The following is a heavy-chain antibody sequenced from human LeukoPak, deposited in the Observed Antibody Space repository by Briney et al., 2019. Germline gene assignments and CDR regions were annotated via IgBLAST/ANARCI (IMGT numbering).Heavy chain of an antibody. CDR2: MNPNSGNT. V-gene: IGHV1-8*03. Sequence: GASVKVSCKASGYTFTSYDINWVRQATGQGLEWMGWMNPNSGNTGYAQKFQGRVTITRNTSISTAYMELCSLRSEDTAVYYCARGTSHRYGDYINWFDPWGQGTLVTVSS. CDR3: ARGTSHRYGDYINWFDP. D-gene: IGHD4-17*01. CDR1: GYTFTSYD. J-gene: IGHJ5*02.